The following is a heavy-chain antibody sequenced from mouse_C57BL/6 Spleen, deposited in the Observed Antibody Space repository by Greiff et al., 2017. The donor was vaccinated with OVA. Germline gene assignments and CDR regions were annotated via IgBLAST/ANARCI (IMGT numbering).Heavy chain of an antibody. CDR1: GYTFTSYG. CDR2: IYPRSGNT. V-gene: IGHV1-81*01. Sequence: QVQLQQSGAELARPGASVKLSCKASGYTFTSYGISWVKQRTGQGLEWIGEIYPRSGNTYYNEKFKGKATLTADKSSSTAYMELRSLTSEDSAVYFGARECTTIAYWYFDVWGTGTTVTVSS. CDR3: ARECTTIAYWYFDV. D-gene: IGHD1-1*01. J-gene: IGHJ1*03.